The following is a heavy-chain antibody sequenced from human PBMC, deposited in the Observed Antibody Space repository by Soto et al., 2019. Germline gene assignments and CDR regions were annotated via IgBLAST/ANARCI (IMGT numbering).Heavy chain of an antibody. D-gene: IGHD3-10*01. J-gene: IGHJ5*02. CDR1: GDRFTTDW. V-gene: IGHV5-51*01. CDR2: IYPGDFRT. CDR3: ATRRFSSPESSP. Sequence: GESLKISCKGSGDRFTTDWIGWVRQMPGKGLEWMGVIYPGDFRTRYSPPFQGQVTISADKSISTAYLQWNSLKASDTAMYYCATRRFSSPESSPRGQGTLVTVSS.